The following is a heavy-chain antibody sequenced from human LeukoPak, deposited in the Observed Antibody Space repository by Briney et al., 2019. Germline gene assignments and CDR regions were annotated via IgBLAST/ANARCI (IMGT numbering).Heavy chain of an antibody. CDR3: ARVHSSGWYYFDY. Sequence: QPGGSLRLSCAASGFTFSSYWMSWVRQAPGKGLEWVANIKQDGSEKYYVDSVKGRFTISRDNAKNSLYLQMNSLRAEDTAVYYCARVHSSGWYYFDYWGQGTLVTVSS. D-gene: IGHD6-19*01. CDR1: GFTFSSYW. V-gene: IGHV3-7*01. CDR2: IKQDGSEK. J-gene: IGHJ4*02.